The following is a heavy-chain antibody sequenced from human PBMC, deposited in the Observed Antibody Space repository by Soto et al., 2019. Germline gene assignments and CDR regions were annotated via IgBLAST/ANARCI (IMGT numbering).Heavy chain of an antibody. D-gene: IGHD1-20*01. CDR1: GGSFSGYY. CDR3: ATNPKITGTTSYNYYYYGMDV. CDR2: INHSGST. V-gene: IGHV4-34*01. J-gene: IGHJ6*02. Sequence: PSETPSLTCAVYGGSFSGYYWSWIRQPPGKGLEWIGEINHSGSTNYNPSLKSRVTISVDTSKNQFSLKLSSVTAADTAVYYCATNPKITGTTSYNYYYYGMDVWGQGTTVTVSS.